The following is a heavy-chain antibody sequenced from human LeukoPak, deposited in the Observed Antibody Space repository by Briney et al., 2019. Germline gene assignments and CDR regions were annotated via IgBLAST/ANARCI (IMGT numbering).Heavy chain of an antibody. J-gene: IGHJ4*02. Sequence: ASVKVSCKVSGNTFNSYALNWVRQAPGQGLEWMGWINANTGDPMYAQGFTGRFVFSLDTSVSTAYLQISTLKAEDTAVYYCSRQYCSESTCRYRTFFDYWGQGTLVTVSS. D-gene: IGHD2-15*01. CDR3: SRQYCSESTCRYRTFFDY. CDR1: GNTFNSYA. V-gene: IGHV7-4-1*02. CDR2: INANTGDP.